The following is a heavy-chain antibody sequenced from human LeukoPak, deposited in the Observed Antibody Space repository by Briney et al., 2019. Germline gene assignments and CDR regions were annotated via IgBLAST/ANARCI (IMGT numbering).Heavy chain of an antibody. J-gene: IGHJ3*02. V-gene: IGHV1-46*03. Sequence: ASVKVSCKASGYTFTSYYMHWVRQAPGQGLEWMGIINPSGGSTSYAQKFQGRVTMTRDTSTSTVYMELSGLRSEDTTVYYCARARSGSGSYTAFDIWGQGTMVTVSS. D-gene: IGHD3-10*01. CDR1: GYTFTSYY. CDR3: ARARSGSGSYTAFDI. CDR2: INPSGGST.